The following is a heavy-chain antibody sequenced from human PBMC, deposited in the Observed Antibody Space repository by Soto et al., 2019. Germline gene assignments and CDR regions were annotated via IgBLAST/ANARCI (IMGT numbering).Heavy chain of an antibody. V-gene: IGHV4-34*01. D-gene: IGHD4-17*01. CDR2: INHSGST. CDR1: GGSFSGYY. Sequence: NPSETLSLTCAVYGGSFSGYYWSWIRQPPGKGLEWIGEINHSGSTNYNPSLKSRVTISVDTSKNQFSLKLSSVTAADTAVYYCARVRTVTSNYMDVWGKGTTVTVSS. J-gene: IGHJ6*03. CDR3: ARVRTVTSNYMDV.